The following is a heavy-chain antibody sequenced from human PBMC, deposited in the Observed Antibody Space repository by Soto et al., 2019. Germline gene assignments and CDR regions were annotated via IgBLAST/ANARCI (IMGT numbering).Heavy chain of an antibody. V-gene: IGHV4-39*01. Sequence: QLQLQESGPGLVKPSATLSLTCTVSGGSISSSNHYWGWIRQTPGKGLEWIGNIYYSGGTFYNASLKSRVTISVDTSKNQLSLKVTSVTAADTAVYYCARRSYGSGVDLWGQGTLVTVSS. CDR3: ARRSYGSGVDL. CDR2: IYYSGGT. CDR1: GGSISSSNHY. J-gene: IGHJ5*02. D-gene: IGHD3-10*01.